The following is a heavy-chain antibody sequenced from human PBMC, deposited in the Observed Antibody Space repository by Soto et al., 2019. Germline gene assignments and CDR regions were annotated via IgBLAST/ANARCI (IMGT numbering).Heavy chain of an antibody. D-gene: IGHD1-26*01. J-gene: IGHJ4*02. CDR1: GYSISSSNW. V-gene: IGHV4-28*01. Sequence: QVQLQESGPGLVKPSDTLSLTCAVSGYSISSSNWWGWIRQPPGKGLEWIGYIYYSGTTYYNPSLKXRXTXSXHTSKHQFSLKLTSVTAVDPAVYYCARREIQGPIDYWGQGTLVTVSS. CDR2: IYYSGTT. CDR3: ARREIQGPIDY.